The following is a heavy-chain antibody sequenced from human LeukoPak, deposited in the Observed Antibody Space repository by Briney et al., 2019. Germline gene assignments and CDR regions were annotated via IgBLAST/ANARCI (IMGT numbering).Heavy chain of an antibody. CDR3: ASPTGRGGTFDY. Sequence: SETLSLTCAVYGGSFSGYYWSWIRQPPGKGLEWIGEINHSGSTNYNPSLKSRVTISVDTSKNQFSLKLSSVTAADTAVYYCASPTGRGGTFDYWGQGTLVTVSS. V-gene: IGHV4-34*01. J-gene: IGHJ4*02. D-gene: IGHD3-10*01. CDR2: INHSGST. CDR1: GGSFSGYY.